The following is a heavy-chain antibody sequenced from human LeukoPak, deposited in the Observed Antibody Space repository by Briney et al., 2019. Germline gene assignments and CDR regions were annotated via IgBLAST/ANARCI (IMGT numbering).Heavy chain of an antibody. J-gene: IGHJ4*02. D-gene: IGHD6-13*01. Sequence: SGTLSLTCAASGGSISSSNWWSWVRQPPGKGLEWIGEIYHSGSTNYNPSLKSRVTISVDKSKNQFSLKLSSVTAADTAVYYCARAAAAGIANYFDYWGQGTLVTVSS. CDR3: ARAAAAGIANYFDY. CDR1: GGSISSSNW. V-gene: IGHV4-4*02. CDR2: IYHSGST.